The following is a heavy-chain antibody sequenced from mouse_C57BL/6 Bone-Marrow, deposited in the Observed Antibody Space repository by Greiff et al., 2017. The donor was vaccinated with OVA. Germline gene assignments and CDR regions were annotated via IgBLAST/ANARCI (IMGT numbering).Heavy chain of an antibody. V-gene: IGHV1-26*01. Sequence: EVQLQQSGPELVKPGASVKISCKASGYTFTDYYMNWVKQSHGKSLEWIGDINPNNGGTSYNQKFKGKATLTVDKSSSTAYMELRSLTSEDSAVYYCARWGTTESPLEGFDVWGTGTTVTVSS. J-gene: IGHJ1*03. CDR2: INPNNGGT. CDR3: ARWGTTESPLEGFDV. CDR1: GYTFTDYY. D-gene: IGHD1-1*01.